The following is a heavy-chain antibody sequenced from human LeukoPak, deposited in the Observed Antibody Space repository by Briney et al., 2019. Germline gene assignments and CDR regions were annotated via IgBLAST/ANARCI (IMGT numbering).Heavy chain of an antibody. CDR1: GGSFSGYY. CDR3: ARVGVGATPFDY. Sequence: SETLSLTCAVYGGSFSGYYWSCIRQPPGKGLEWIGEINHSGSTNYNPSLKSRVTISVDTSKNQFSLKLSSVTAADTAVYYCARVGVGATPFDYWGQGTLVTVSS. V-gene: IGHV4-34*01. CDR2: INHSGST. D-gene: IGHD1-26*01. J-gene: IGHJ4*02.